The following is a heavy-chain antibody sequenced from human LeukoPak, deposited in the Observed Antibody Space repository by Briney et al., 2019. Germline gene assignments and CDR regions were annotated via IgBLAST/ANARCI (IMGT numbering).Heavy chain of an antibody. CDR2: IIPIFGTA. CDR1: GYTFTGYY. CDR3: ARDSHPSGSYYYYGMDV. J-gene: IGHJ6*02. D-gene: IGHD6-25*01. V-gene: IGHV1-69*13. Sequence: SVKVSCKASGYTFTGYYMHWVRQAPGQGLEWMGGIIPIFGTANYAQKFQGRVTITADESASTAYMELSSLRSEDTAVYYCARDSHPSGSYYYYGMDVWGQGTTVTVSS.